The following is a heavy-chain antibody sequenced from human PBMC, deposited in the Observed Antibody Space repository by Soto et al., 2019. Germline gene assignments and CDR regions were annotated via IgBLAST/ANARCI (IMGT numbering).Heavy chain of an antibody. V-gene: IGHV3-7*03. CDR3: ARATYSNAWYRFDL. Sequence: LRLSCEASGFTFSGYWMSWVRQAPGKGLGWVADIKHDGSVQYYVDSVKGRFTISRDNAKKLLFLQMNGLRAEDTALYYCARATYSNAWYRFDLWGQGTLVTVSS. J-gene: IGHJ4*02. CDR2: IKHDGSVQ. D-gene: IGHD4-4*01. CDR1: GFTFSGYW.